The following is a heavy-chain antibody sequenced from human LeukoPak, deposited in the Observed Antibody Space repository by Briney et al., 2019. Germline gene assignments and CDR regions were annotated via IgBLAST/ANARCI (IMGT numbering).Heavy chain of an antibody. V-gene: IGHV4-38-2*02. CDR2: IYHSGST. D-gene: IGHD3-10*01. CDR3: ARSPMGFYGSGSYLYFDP. Sequence: SETLSLTCTVSGYSISSGFYWGWIPQPPGKGLEWIGSIYHSGSTYYNPSLKSRVTISVDTSKNQFSLKLSSVTAADTAVYYCARSPMGFYGSGSYLYFDPWGQGTLVTVSS. J-gene: IGHJ5*02. CDR1: GYSISSGFY.